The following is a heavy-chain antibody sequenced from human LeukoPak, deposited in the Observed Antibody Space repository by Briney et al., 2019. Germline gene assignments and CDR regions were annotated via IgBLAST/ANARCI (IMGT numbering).Heavy chain of an antibody. Sequence: GGSLRLSCAASGFTFSSYAMHWVRQAPGKGLEWVAVIWSDGSERYYTDSVKGRFTISRDNSGNTISLQMNSLRVEDTAVYYCVRRGSGTYDFDYRGQGTLVTVSS. CDR3: VRRGSGTYDFDY. J-gene: IGHJ4*02. V-gene: IGHV3-30*04. D-gene: IGHD1-26*01. CDR2: IWSDGSER. CDR1: GFTFSSYA.